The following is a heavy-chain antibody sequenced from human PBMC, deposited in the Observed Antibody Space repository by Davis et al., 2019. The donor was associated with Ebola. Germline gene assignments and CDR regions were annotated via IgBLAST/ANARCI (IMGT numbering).Heavy chain of an antibody. V-gene: IGHV3-7*01. Sequence: PGGSLRLSCAASGFTFSSYWMSWVRQAPGKGLEWVANIKQDGSEKYYVDSVKGRFTISRDNAKNSLYLQMNSLRAEDTAVYYCARGASGYDFWSGYYLYYYYYMDVWGKGTTVTVSS. CDR1: GFTFSSYW. CDR3: ARGASGYDFWSGYYLYYYYYMDV. J-gene: IGHJ6*03. CDR2: IKQDGSEK. D-gene: IGHD3-3*01.